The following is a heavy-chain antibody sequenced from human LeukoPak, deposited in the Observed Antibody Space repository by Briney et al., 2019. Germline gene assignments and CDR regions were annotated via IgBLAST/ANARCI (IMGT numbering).Heavy chain of an antibody. CDR2: INHSGST. CDR3: ARDSTAPDILTGYYWRWFDP. J-gene: IGHJ5*02. Sequence: PSETLSLTCAVYGGSFSGYYWSWIRHPPGKGLVWFGEINHSGSTNYNPSLKSRVTISVDTSKNQFSLKLSSVTAADTAVYYCARDSTAPDILTGYYWRWFDPWGQGTLVTVSS. D-gene: IGHD3-9*01. V-gene: IGHV4-34*01. CDR1: GGSFSGYY.